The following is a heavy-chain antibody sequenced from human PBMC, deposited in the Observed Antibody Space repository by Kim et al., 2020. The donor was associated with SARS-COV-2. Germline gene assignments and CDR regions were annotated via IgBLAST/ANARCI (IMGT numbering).Heavy chain of an antibody. Sequence: GGSLRLSCAASGFTFSNYWMSWVRQAPGKGLEWVANIKQDGSEKYYVDSVKGRFTISRDNAKNSLYLQVHSLRAEDTAVFYCARDMYSSFSLILGYFYGMDVWGQGTTVTVSS. CDR3: ARDMYSSFSLILGYFYGMDV. CDR1: GFTFSNYW. CDR2: IKQDGSEK. J-gene: IGHJ6*02. V-gene: IGHV3-7*01. D-gene: IGHD6-19*01.